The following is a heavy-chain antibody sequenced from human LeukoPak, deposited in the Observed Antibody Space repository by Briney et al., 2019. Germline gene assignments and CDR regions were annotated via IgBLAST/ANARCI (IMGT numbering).Heavy chain of an antibody. V-gene: IGHV3-48*01. CDR3: ARDLDDWLHRRDDI. D-gene: IGHD3-9*01. CDR1: GFSFSTYS. Sequence: GGSLRLSCAASGFSFSTYSMNWVRQAPGKGLEWVSYINSRSTIIYYADSVKGRFTISRDNAKNSLYLHMNSLRAEDTAVYYCARDLDDWLHRRDDIWGQGTMVTVSS. J-gene: IGHJ3*02. CDR2: INSRSTII.